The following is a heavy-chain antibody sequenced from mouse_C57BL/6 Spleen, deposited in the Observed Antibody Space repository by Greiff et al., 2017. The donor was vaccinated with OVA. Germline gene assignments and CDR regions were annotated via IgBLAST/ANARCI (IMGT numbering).Heavy chain of an antibody. CDR1: GFTFSSYG. CDR2: ISSGGSYT. V-gene: IGHV5-6*01. CDR3: ARMGGSGYGY. J-gene: IGHJ2*01. Sequence: EVQLVESGGDLVKPGGSLKLSCAASGFTFSSYGMSWVRQTPDKRLEWVATISSGGSYTYYPDSVKGRFTISRDNAKNTLYLQMSSLKSEDTAMYYCARMGGSGYGYWGQGTTLTVSS. D-gene: IGHD3-2*02.